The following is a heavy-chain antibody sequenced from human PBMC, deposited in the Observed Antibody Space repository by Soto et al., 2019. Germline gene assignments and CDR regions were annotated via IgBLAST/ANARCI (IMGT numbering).Heavy chain of an antibody. Sequence: ELQLVESGGGLVQPGGSLRLSCAASGFTFSDHYMVWVRQAPGKGLKWVGRIRNKAYSFTTEYAASVKGRFILSRDDSKHSVFLQLNSLKTGDTAVYYCASRRPHSSGSYYVDYWGQGTLVIVSS. CDR1: GFTFSDHY. J-gene: IGHJ4*02. D-gene: IGHD3-10*01. CDR2: IRNKAYSFTT. CDR3: ASRRPHSSGSYYVDY. V-gene: IGHV3-72*01.